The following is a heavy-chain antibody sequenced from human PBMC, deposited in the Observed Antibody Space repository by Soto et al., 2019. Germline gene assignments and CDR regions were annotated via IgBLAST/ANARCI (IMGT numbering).Heavy chain of an antibody. V-gene: IGHV3-48*02. D-gene: IGHD3-3*01. CDR3: ARGGTYYDFWSGHPY. CDR1: VFTFRNYS. CDR2: ISGSGDTI. Sequence: XGSLRLSCAAAVFTFRNYSMNWVRQAPGKGLEWVSYISGSGDTIYYVDSVKGRFTISRDNAKNSLYLQMNSLRDEDTAMYYCARGGTYYDFWSGHPYWGQGTLVTVSS. J-gene: IGHJ4*02.